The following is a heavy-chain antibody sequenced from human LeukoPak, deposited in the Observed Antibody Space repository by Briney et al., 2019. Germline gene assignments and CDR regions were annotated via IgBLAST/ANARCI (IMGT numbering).Heavy chain of an antibody. CDR2: ISAYNGNT. V-gene: IGHV1-18*01. CDR1: GYTFTSYG. CDR3: AREVGVGIAAAGPDY. Sequence: ASVKVSCKASGYTFTSYGISWVRQAPGQGLEWMRWISAYNGNTNYAQKLQGRVTMTTDTSTSTAYMELRSLRSEDTAVYYCAREVGVGIAAAGPDYWGQGTLVTVSS. D-gene: IGHD6-13*01. J-gene: IGHJ4*02.